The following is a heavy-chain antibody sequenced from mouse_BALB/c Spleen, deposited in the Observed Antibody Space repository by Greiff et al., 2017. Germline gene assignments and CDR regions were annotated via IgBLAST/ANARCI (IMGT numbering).Heavy chain of an antibody. D-gene: IGHD2-3*01. J-gene: IGHJ3*01. V-gene: IGHV5-17*02. CDR1: GFTFSSFG. CDR3: ARSPYDGYYATWFAY. Sequence: EVQLVESGGGLVQPGGSRKLSCAASGFTFSSFGMHWVRQAPEKGLEWVAYISSGSSTIYYADTVKGRFTISRDNPKNTLFLQMTSLRSEDTAMYYCARSPYDGYYATWFAYWGQGTLVTVSA. CDR2: ISSGSSTI.